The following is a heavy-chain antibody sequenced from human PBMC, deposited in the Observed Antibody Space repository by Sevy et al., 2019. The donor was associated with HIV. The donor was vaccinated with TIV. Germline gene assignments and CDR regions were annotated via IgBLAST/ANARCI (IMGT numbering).Heavy chain of an antibody. Sequence: ASVKVSCKASGHTFTDYFMHWVRQAPGQGLEWMGWINPDSGDTKYAQKFHGRVTPTRDTSISTAYMELSRLKSDDTAVYYCASPGGYRYGSLLDYWGQGTLVTVSS. J-gene: IGHJ4*02. CDR1: GHTFTDYF. V-gene: IGHV1-2*02. CDR3: ASPGGYRYGSLLDY. D-gene: IGHD5-18*01. CDR2: INPDSGDT.